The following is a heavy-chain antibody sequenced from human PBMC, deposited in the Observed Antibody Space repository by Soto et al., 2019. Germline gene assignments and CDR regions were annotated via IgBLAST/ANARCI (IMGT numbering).Heavy chain of an antibody. D-gene: IGHD3-22*01. CDR2: INPSGGST. V-gene: IGHV1-46*01. CDR1: GYTFTSYY. Sequence: ASVKVSCKASGYTFTSYYMHWVRQAPGQGLEWMGIINPSGGSTSYAQKFQGRVTMTRDTSTSTVYMELSSLRSEDTAVYYCARPLGVYYDSSGYYYALDSWGQGTLVTVSS. CDR3: ARPLGVYYDSSGYYYALDS. J-gene: IGHJ4*02.